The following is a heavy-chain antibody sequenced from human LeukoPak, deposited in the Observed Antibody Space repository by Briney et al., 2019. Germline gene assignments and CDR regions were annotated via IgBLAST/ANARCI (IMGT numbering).Heavy chain of an antibody. CDR2: ISSSSSYI. Sequence: PGGSLRLSCAASGFTFSSYSMNWVRQAPGKGLEWVSSISSSSSYIYYADSVKGRFTISRDNAKNSLYLQMNSLRAEDTALYYCAKDKGSAYYYYMDVWGKGTTVTISS. J-gene: IGHJ6*03. D-gene: IGHD6-6*01. CDR1: GFTFSSYS. V-gene: IGHV3-21*04. CDR3: AKDKGSAYYYYMDV.